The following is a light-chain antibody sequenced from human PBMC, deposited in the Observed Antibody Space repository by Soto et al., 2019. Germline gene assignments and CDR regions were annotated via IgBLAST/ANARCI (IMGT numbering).Light chain of an antibody. V-gene: IGKV1-5*01. CDR2: DAS. CDR3: QQYNSYPRT. Sequence: DIQMTQSPSTLSASVGDRVTITCRASQSISSWLAWYQQKPGKAPNLLIYDASSWESGVPSRFSGSGSGTEFTLTIGSLQPEDFATYYCQQYNSYPRTFGQGTKVEIK. J-gene: IGKJ1*01. CDR1: QSISSW.